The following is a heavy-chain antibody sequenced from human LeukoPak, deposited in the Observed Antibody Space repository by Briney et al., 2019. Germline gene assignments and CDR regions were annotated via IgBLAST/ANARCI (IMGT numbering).Heavy chain of an antibody. J-gene: IGHJ6*03. CDR2: IYYSGST. Sequence: KPSETLSLTCTVSGGSISSSSYYWGWIRQPPGKGLEWIGSIYYSGSTYYSPSLKSRVTISVDTSKNQFSLKLSSVTAADTAVYYCAGRFGELLYRGYYYYYMDVWGKGTTVTVSS. D-gene: IGHD3-10*01. V-gene: IGHV4-39*07. CDR1: GGSISSSSYY. CDR3: AGRFGELLYRGYYYYYMDV.